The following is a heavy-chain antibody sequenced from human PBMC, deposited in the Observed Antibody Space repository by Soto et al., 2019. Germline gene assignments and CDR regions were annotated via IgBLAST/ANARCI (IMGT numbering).Heavy chain of an antibody. D-gene: IGHD1-7*01. V-gene: IGHV4-39*02. Sequence: PSETLSLTCTVSGGSITSSSYYWGWIRQPPGKGLEWIGNIYYSGSTYYNPSLKSQITISVDTSRNQFSLKLSSVTAAETAVYYCAREENLNSGFDYWGQGTLVTVSS. CDR1: GGSITSSSYY. CDR3: AREENLNSGFDY. CDR2: IYYSGST. J-gene: IGHJ4*02.